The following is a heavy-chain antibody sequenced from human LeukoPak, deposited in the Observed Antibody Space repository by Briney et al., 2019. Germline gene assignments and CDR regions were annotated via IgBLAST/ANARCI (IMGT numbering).Heavy chain of an antibody. Sequence: SVKVSCKASGGTFSSYAISWVRQAPGQGLEWMGGIIPIFGTANYAQKFQGRVTITADESTSTAYMELSSLRSEDTAVYYCARGGYYDSSGYPRDNWFDPWGQGTLVTVSS. V-gene: IGHV1-69*13. CDR1: GGTFSSYA. CDR2: IIPIFGTA. CDR3: ARGGYYDSSGYPRDNWFDP. J-gene: IGHJ5*02. D-gene: IGHD3-22*01.